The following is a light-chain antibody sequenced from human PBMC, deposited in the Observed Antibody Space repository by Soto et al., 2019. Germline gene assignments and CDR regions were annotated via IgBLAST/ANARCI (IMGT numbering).Light chain of an antibody. CDR3: QQYGSSPWT. J-gene: IGKJ1*01. CDR2: GAS. CDR1: QSLSSSY. V-gene: IGKV3-20*01. Sequence: ENVLTQSPGTLSLSPGESATLSCTASQSLSSSYLAWYQQKPAQAPRLLIYGASNRATGIPDRFSGSGSGTDFTLTISRLEPEDSAVYYCQQYGSSPWTFGQGTKVEIK.